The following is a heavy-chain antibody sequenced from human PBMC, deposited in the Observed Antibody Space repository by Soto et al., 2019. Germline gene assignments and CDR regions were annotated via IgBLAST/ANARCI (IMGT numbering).Heavy chain of an antibody. CDR3: ARDRPFGFFGVVYTAMDV. CDR1: GDYIRSDGYY. D-gene: IGHD3-3*01. CDR2: MYYSGST. V-gene: IGHV4-31*03. J-gene: IGHJ6*02. Sequence: QVQLQESGPVLVKPSQTLSLTCSVSGDYIRSDGYYWSLIRQHPGERLEWIGYMYYSGSTYYNPSVKSRVTTSEDTSKNHFSRELSSVTAADTAVYYCARDRPFGFFGVVYTAMDVWGQGTTVTVSS.